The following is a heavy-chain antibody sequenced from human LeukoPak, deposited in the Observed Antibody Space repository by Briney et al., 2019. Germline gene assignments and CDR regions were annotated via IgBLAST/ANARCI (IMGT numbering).Heavy chain of an antibody. Sequence: GGSLRLSCAGSGFTVSSNYMTWVRQAPGEGLEWVSVIYSGGNTYYADSVKGLFTIYRDNSKHTLYLQMNSLRAEDTAVYYCARDSSGPHFYVCWGQGTLVTVSS. CDR2: IYSGGNT. CDR1: GFTVSSNY. D-gene: IGHD6-19*01. V-gene: IGHV3-53*01. J-gene: IGHJ4*02. CDR3: ARDSSGPHFYVC.